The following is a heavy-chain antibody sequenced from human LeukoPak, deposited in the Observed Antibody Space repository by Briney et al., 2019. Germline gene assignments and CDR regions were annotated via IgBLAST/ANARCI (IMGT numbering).Heavy chain of an antibody. CDR1: GFARSTSGVG. J-gene: IGHJ4*02. CDR3: AHFTMVRGQARHGFDY. V-gene: IGHV2-5*02. D-gene: IGHD3-10*01. Sequence: ESGPTLLHPTPPLTLTFTFSGFARSTSGVGVGWIRQPPGKALEWLTLNYWDDDKRYIPSLKSRLTITKHPSKNQVVLTMTNMDPVDTATYYCAHFTMVRGQARHGFDYWGQGTLVTVSS. CDR2: NYWDDDK.